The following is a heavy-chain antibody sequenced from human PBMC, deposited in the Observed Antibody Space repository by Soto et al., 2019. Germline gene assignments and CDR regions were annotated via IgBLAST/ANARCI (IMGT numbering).Heavy chain of an antibody. J-gene: IGHJ6*02. CDR1: GFTFSSYG. CDR2: IWYDGSNK. Sequence: QVQLVESGGGVVQPGRSLRLSCAASGFTFSSYGMHWVRQAPGKGLEWVAVIWYDGSNKYYADSVKGRFTISRDNSKNTLYQQMNSLRAEDTAVYYCARDDIVVVPPYYYYGMDVWGQGTTVTVSS. CDR3: ARDDIVVVPPYYYYGMDV. D-gene: IGHD2-2*01. V-gene: IGHV3-33*01.